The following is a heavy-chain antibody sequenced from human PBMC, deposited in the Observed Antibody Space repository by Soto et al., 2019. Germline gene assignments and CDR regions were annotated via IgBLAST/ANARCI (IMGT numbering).Heavy chain of an antibody. CDR1: GFTFSSFA. J-gene: IGHJ4*02. CDR2: ISASGDGT. Sequence: VQLLESGGGLVQPGGSLRLSCAASGFTFSSFAMSWVRQAPGKGLEWVSAISASGDGTYYADSVKGRFTISRDNSKNTLYLQMSSLRAEDTAVYYCAKVDGFLWFELDSWGQGTRVTVSS. CDR3: AKVDGFLWFELDS. D-gene: IGHD3-10*01. V-gene: IGHV3-23*01.